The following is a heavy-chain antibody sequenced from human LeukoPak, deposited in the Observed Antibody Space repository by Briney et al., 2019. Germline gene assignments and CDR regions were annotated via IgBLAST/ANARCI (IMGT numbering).Heavy chain of an antibody. CDR1: GFTFSGSA. Sequence: GGSLRLSCAASGFTFSGSALHWVRQASGKGLEWVANIKQDGSEKYYVDSVKGRFTISRDNAKNSLYLQMNSLRAEDTAVYYCARFALKTPPTDWGQGTLVTVSS. CDR2: IKQDGSEK. J-gene: IGHJ4*02. V-gene: IGHV3-7*02. CDR3: ARFALKTPPTD.